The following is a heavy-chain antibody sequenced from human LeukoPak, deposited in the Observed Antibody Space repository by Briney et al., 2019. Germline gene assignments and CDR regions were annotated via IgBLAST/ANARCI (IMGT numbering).Heavy chain of an antibody. V-gene: IGHV3-30*02. Sequence: GGSLSLSCAASGLTLSSHGMHWVRQPPGKGLEWVVFIRYDGSNKYYADSVTGRFTISRDNSKNSLYLPMNSLCVEDTAVYYWATDELRGDSYGHHRLDYWGQGTLVTVSS. CDR2: IRYDGSNK. CDR3: ATDELRGDSYGHHRLDY. D-gene: IGHD5-18*01. J-gene: IGHJ4*02. CDR1: GLTLSSHG.